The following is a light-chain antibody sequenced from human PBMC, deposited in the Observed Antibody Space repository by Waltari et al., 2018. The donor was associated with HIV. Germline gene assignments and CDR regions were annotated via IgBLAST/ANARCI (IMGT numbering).Light chain of an antibody. Sequence: ENVLTQSPATLSLSPGESATLSCRASQSVRNYLAWFQQKPGQPPRHLIYDASNRATGVPDRFSCSGSETDFTRTISNLEPEDFAVYYCQQRSNWITFGQGTRLEIK. CDR2: DAS. V-gene: IGKV3-11*01. CDR1: QSVRNY. CDR3: QQRSNWIT. J-gene: IGKJ5*01.